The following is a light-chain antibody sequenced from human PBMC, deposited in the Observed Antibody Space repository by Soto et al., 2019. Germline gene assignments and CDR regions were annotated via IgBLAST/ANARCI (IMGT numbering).Light chain of an antibody. Sequence: EIVMTQSPATLSVSPGERATLSCRASQSVTTNLAWYQQKPGQAPRLLIYGASTRATGIPARFSGRGSGTEFTLTINSLQSEDFAVYYCQQYNNWPPWTFGQGTKVEIK. CDR1: QSVTTN. V-gene: IGKV3-15*01. CDR2: GAS. J-gene: IGKJ1*01. CDR3: QQYNNWPPWT.